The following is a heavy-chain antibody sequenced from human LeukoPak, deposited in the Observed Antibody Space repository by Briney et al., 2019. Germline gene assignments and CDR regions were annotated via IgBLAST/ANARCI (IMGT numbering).Heavy chain of an antibody. V-gene: IGHV3-30*03. CDR1: GFTFSSYG. J-gene: IGHJ4*02. Sequence: AGGSLRLSCAASGFTFSSYGMHWVRQAPGKGLEWGAFISYDGSDKYYADSVKGRFSISRDNSKNTLNLQMNSLRAEDTAVYYCTPTTTYYFDYWGQGTLVTVSS. D-gene: IGHD4-11*01. CDR2: ISYDGSDK. CDR3: TPTTTYYFDY.